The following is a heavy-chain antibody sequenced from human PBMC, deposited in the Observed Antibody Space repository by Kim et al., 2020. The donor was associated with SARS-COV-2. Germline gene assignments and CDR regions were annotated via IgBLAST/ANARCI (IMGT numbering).Heavy chain of an antibody. D-gene: IGHD6-19*01. Sequence: QKFKGRVTMTEDTSTDTAYMELSSLRSEDTAVYYCATGLAVAVNYYGMDVWGQGTTVTVSS. J-gene: IGHJ6*02. V-gene: IGHV1-24*01. CDR3: ATGLAVAVNYYGMDV.